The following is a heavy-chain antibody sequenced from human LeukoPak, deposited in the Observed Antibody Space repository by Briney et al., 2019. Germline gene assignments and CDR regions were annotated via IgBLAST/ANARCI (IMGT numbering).Heavy chain of an antibody. CDR2: INPNSGGT. V-gene: IGHV1-2*02. J-gene: IGHJ5*02. Sequence: GASVKVSCKASGYTFTGYYMHWVRQAPGQGLEWMGWINPNSGGTNYAQKFQGRVTMTRDTSISTAYMELSRLRSDDTAVYYCARVYGGRPGNWFDPWGQGTLVTVSS. CDR1: GYTFTGYY. D-gene: IGHD4-23*01. CDR3: ARVYGGRPGNWFDP.